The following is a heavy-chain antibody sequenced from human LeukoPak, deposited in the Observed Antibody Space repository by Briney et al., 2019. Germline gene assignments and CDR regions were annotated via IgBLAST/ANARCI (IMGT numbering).Heavy chain of an antibody. CDR1: GVSITSGSYY. CDR2: VHSSGDI. J-gene: IGHJ4*02. CDR3: ARGASPKDAVFFDY. Sequence: SETLSLTCSVSGVSITSGSYYWGWIRQSAGKGLESIGRVHSSGDIYHNAAFRSRAAVSGDASKNQFSLQLNSVTAADTAVYYCARGASPKDAVFFDYWGQGALITVSS. D-gene: IGHD3-16*01. V-gene: IGHV4-61*02.